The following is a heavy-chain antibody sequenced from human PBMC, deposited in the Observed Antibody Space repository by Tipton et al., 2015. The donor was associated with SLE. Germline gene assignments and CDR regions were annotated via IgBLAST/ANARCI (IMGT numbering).Heavy chain of an antibody. CDR1: GFTFSSYG. Sequence: SLRLSCAASGFTFSSYGMHWVRQAPGKGLEWVAVLWYDGSNEYYADSVTGRFTISRDNSKNTLYLQMNSLRAEDTAVYYCARDKSGYDILTGWYFDYWGQGTLVTVSS. CDR3: ARDKSGYDILTGWYFDY. J-gene: IGHJ4*02. D-gene: IGHD3-9*01. V-gene: IGHV3-33*01. CDR2: LWYDGSNE.